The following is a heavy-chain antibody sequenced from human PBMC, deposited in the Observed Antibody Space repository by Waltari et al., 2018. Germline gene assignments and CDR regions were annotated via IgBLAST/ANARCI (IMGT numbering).Heavy chain of an antibody. CDR3: ARGSPDMSAAGPDY. V-gene: IGHV3-7*03. CDR2: IGQDGREK. Sequence: EVQLAESGGGLVRPGGSLRLSCAACGVSLRSYWRNWVRQAPGKGLEWVTNIGQDGREKYYVDAVKGRFTISRDNSKNSVYLQMNSLRAEDTAVYYCARGSPDMSAAGPDYWGQGTLVVVSS. J-gene: IGHJ4*02. D-gene: IGHD6-13*01. CDR1: GVSLRSYW.